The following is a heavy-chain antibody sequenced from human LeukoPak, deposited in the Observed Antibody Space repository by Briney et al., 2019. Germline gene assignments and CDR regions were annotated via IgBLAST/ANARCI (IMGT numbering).Heavy chain of an antibody. D-gene: IGHD5-12*01. V-gene: IGHV3-48*04. CDR2: ISSSSSTK. J-gene: IGHJ2*01. CDR3: ARNKIVATAAEYWYFDL. Sequence: GGSLRLSCAASEFTFSSYSMNWVRQAPGKGLEWVSYISSSSSTKYYADSVKGRFTISRDNAKNSLYLQMNSLRAEDTAVYYCARNKIVATAAEYWYFDLWGRGTLVTVSS. CDR1: EFTFSSYS.